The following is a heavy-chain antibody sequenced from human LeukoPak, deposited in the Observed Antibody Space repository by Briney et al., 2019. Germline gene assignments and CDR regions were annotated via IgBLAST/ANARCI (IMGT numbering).Heavy chain of an antibody. V-gene: IGHV3-7*02. CDR3: ARNLAN. J-gene: IGHJ4*02. CDR2: IKEDGSEK. CDR1: GFTFSNYW. Sequence: GGSLRLSCAASGFTFSNYWMSWVRQAPGKGLEWVANIKEDGSEKDYVDSVKGRFTISRDNAKNSLYLQMNSLRAEDTAVYYCARNLANWGQGTLVTVSS.